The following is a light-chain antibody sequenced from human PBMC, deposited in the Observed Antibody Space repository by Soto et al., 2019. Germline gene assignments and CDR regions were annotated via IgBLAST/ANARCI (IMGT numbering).Light chain of an antibody. Sequence: IHMSQSPSSMSASVGDRVTISCRASQSISSYLNGYQQKTGKAPKLLIYDAASLQSGVPSRCSGSGSGTDFTLTISSLQPEEFATYYCLLSYSTKWTFGQGTKV. J-gene: IGKJ1*01. CDR1: QSISSY. V-gene: IGKV1-39*01. CDR3: LLSYSTKWT. CDR2: DAA.